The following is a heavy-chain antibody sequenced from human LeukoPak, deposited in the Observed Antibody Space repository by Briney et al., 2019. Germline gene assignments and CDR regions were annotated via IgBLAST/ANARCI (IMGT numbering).Heavy chain of an antibody. D-gene: IGHD4-17*01. CDR1: GGTFSSCA. Sequence: SVKVSCKASGGTFSSCAISWVRQAPGQGLEWMGGIIPIFGTANYAQKFQGRVTITADESTSTAYMELSSLRSEDTAVYYCARGMDGDYGLGDYWGQGTLVTVSS. J-gene: IGHJ4*02. V-gene: IGHV1-69*13. CDR3: ARGMDGDYGLGDY. CDR2: IIPIFGTA.